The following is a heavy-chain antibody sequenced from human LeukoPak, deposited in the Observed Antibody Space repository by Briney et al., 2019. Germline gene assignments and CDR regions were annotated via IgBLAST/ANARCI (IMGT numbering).Heavy chain of an antibody. D-gene: IGHD2-2*01. CDR3: AKLTGRYCSSTSCYDY. CDR2: IRYDGSDK. CDR1: GVNFSNYD. V-gene: IGHV3-30*02. Sequence: PGGSLRLSCAASGVNFSNYDMHWVRQAPGKGLEWVAFIRYDGSDKYYADSVKGRFTISRDNSKNTLYLQMNSLRAEDTAVYYCAKLTGRYCSSTSCYDYWGQGTLVTVSS. J-gene: IGHJ4*02.